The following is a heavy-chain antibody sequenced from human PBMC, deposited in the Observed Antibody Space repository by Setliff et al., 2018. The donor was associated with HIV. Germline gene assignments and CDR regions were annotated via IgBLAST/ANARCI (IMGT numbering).Heavy chain of an antibody. V-gene: IGHV4-59*11. J-gene: IGHJ3*02. CDR1: GGSMNSHY. D-gene: IGHD2-15*01. CDR2: IYYSVST. Sequence: SETLSLTCTVSGGSMNSHYWSWIRQSPGRGLEWIGYIYYSVSTKYNPSLKSRVSMSIDTSKNQFSLKMNSVTVADTAVYFCARDLHANYHVVEIWGPGTMVTVSS. CDR3: ARDLHANYHVVEI.